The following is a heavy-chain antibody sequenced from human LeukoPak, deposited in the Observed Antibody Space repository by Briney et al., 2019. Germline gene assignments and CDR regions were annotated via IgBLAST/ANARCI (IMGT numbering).Heavy chain of an antibody. Sequence: GGSLRLSCAASGFTFSNYWMSWVRQAPGKGLEWVANIEQDGGEKNYVDSVKGRFTISRDNARNSLYLQMNSLKTEDTAVYYCARARLGEETFDYWGQGTLVTVSS. D-gene: IGHD3-10*01. CDR1: GFTFSNYW. V-gene: IGHV3-7*03. CDR3: ARARLGEETFDY. CDR2: IEQDGGEK. J-gene: IGHJ4*02.